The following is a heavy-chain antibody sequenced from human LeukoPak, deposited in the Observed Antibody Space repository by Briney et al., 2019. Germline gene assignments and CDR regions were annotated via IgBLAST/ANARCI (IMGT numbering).Heavy chain of an antibody. CDR1: GFTFSNYA. D-gene: IGHD6-13*01. CDR3: AKDSSSSWFGGDSK. Sequence: GSLRLSCAASGFTFSNYAMSWVRQAPGKGLEWVSAVSGGADSTYYADSVKGRFTISRDNSKNTLYLQMNSLRAEDTAAYFCAKDSSSSWFGGDSKWGQGTLVTVSS. J-gene: IGHJ4*02. CDR2: VSGGADST. V-gene: IGHV3-23*01.